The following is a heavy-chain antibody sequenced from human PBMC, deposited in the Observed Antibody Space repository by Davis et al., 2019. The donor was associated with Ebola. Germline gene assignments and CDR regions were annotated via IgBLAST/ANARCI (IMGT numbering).Heavy chain of an antibody. D-gene: IGHD3-16*02. V-gene: IGHV1-24*01. CDR2: FDPEDGET. J-gene: IGHJ5*02. CDR3: ATWVADDYIWGSYRSTGFDP. Sequence: ASVKVSCKVSGYTLTELSMHWVRQAPGKGLEWMGGFDPEDGETIYAQKFQGRVTMTEDTSTDTAYMELSSLRSEDTAVYYCATWVADDYIWGSYRSTGFDPWGQGTLVTVSS. CDR1: GYTLTELS.